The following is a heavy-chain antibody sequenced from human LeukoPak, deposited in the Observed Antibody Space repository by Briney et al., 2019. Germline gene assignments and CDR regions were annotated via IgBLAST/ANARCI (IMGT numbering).Heavy chain of an antibody. Sequence: SETLSLACTVSGGSISSHYWSWIRQPPGKGLEWIGYIYYSGSTHNNTSLKSRVTISVDTSKNQVSLKLSSVTAADTAVYYCARDSSSIAAAGPRSYYYYYYMDVWGKGTTVTVSS. CDR2: IYYSGST. D-gene: IGHD6-13*01. CDR3: ARDSSSIAAAGPRSYYYYYYMDV. J-gene: IGHJ6*03. V-gene: IGHV4-59*11. CDR1: GGSISSHY.